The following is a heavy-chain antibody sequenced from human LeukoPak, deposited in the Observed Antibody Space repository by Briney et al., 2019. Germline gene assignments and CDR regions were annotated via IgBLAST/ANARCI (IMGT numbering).Heavy chain of an antibody. CDR3: ARDRVGYRYCSSTSCSHPPDFDY. V-gene: IGHV3-20*04. J-gene: IGHJ4*02. Sequence: WTGGSLRLSCAASGFTFDDYGMSWVRQAPGKGLEWVSGINWNGGSTGYADSVKGRFTISRDNAKNSLYLQMNSLRAEDTALYYCARDRVGYRYCSSTSCSHPPDFDYWGQGTLVTVSS. CDR1: GFTFDDYG. CDR2: INWNGGST. D-gene: IGHD2-2*01.